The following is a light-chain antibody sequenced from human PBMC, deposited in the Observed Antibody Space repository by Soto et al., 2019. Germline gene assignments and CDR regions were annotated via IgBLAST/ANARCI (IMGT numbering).Light chain of an antibody. V-gene: IGLV3-21*04. J-gene: IGLJ2*01. Sequence: SYELTQPPSVSVAPGKPARITCGGNNIGGKSVHWYQQKPGQAPVLVIYYDSDRPSGIPERFSGSNSGNTATLTISRVEAGDEADYYCQVWDSSSDHVVFGGGTKLTVL. CDR2: YDS. CDR3: QVWDSSSDHVV. CDR1: NIGGKS.